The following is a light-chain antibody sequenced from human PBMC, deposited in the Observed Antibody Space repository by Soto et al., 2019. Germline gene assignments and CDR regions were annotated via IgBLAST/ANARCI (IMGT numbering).Light chain of an antibody. V-gene: IGLV2-14*03. CDR3: TSHTDSRPVV. J-gene: IGLJ2*01. CDR1: SDDIGYNNY. Sequence: QSAPTQPASVSGSPGQSITISCTGTSDDIGYNNYVSWYQQHPGKAPTLIIYAVTYRPSGVSSRFSGSKSGDTASLTISGLQADDEADYYCTSHTDSRPVVFGGGTKLTVL. CDR2: AVT.